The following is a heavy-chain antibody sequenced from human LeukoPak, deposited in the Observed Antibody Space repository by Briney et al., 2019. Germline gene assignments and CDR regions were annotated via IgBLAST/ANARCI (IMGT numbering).Heavy chain of an antibody. Sequence: PGGSLRLSCAASGLTFSSYSMNWVRQAPGKGLEWVSYISSSSSTIYYADSVKGRFTISRDNAKNSLYLQMNSLRAEDTAVYYCARGEYGSGTKYDYWGQGTLVTVSS. CDR1: GLTFSSYS. CDR3: ARGEYGSGTKYDY. CDR2: ISSSSSTI. J-gene: IGHJ4*02. V-gene: IGHV3-48*01. D-gene: IGHD3-10*01.